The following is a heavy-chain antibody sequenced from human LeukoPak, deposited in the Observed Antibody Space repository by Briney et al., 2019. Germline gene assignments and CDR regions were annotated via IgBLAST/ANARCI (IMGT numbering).Heavy chain of an antibody. Sequence: GGSLRLSCADSGFTFSSYWMHWVRQAPGKGLVWVSGMSRDGSNIFYADSVKGRFTISRDNAKNTLYLQMNSLRAEDTAVYYCARALKYNSGYDWGGDYWGQGTLVTVSS. CDR1: GFTFSSYW. J-gene: IGHJ4*02. D-gene: IGHD5-12*01. CDR2: MSRDGSNI. CDR3: ARALKYNSGYDWGGDY. V-gene: IGHV3-74*01.